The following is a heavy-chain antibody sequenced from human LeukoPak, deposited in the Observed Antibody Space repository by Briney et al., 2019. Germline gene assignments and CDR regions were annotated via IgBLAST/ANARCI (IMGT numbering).Heavy chain of an antibody. D-gene: IGHD2/OR15-2a*01. J-gene: IGHJ4*02. CDR2: INGDGSWT. V-gene: IGHV3-74*01. CDR3: VSFYEAY. CDR1: GNYW. Sequence: GGSLRLSCAASGNYWMHWVRQAPGKGLVWVSHINGDGSWTSYADSVKGRFTISKDNAKNTVYLQMNSLRAEDTAVYYCVSFYEAYWGRGTLVTVSS.